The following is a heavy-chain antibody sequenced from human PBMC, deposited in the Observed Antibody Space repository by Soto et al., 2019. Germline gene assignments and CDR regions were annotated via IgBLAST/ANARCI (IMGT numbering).Heavy chain of an antibody. J-gene: IGHJ4*02. CDR2: ISAYTGNT. Sequence: QAQLVQSGAEVKKPGASVKVSCKASGYSFTSYGISWVRQAPGQGLEWMGWISAYTGNTKYEPKLQGRVTMTTDTSTTTAYMELRSLRSDDTAVYYCLWGSSEFDYWGQGTLVTVSS. CDR3: LWGSSEFDY. D-gene: IGHD3-16*01. V-gene: IGHV1-18*01. CDR1: GYSFTSYG.